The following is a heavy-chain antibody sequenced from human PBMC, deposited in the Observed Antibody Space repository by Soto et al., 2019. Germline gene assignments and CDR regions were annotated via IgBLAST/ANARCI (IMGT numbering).Heavy chain of an antibody. D-gene: IGHD2-15*01. CDR2: ILKDGKSK. CDR3: AKTGCNGGSCFSWFDP. Sequence: GGSLRLSCAASGFILSDFAIHWVRQAPGRGLEWVAVILKDGKSKYYADSVRGRFTISSDTSKDTIFLQLTSLRLDDSAVYYCAKTGCNGGSCFSWFDPWGQGTPVTVS. J-gene: IGHJ5*02. CDR1: GFILSDFA. V-gene: IGHV3-30*04.